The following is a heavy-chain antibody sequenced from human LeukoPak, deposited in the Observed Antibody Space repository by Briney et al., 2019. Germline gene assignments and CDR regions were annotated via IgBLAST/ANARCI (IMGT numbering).Heavy chain of an antibody. CDR1: GGTFSSYA. CDR3: ATNYYDSSGYYYLLDY. V-gene: IGHV1-69*13. J-gene: IGHJ4*02. CDR2: IIPIFGTA. D-gene: IGHD3-22*01. Sequence: ASVKVSCKASGGTFSSYAISWVRQAPGQGLEWMGGIIPIFGTANYAQKFQGRVTITADESTSTAYMELSSLRSEDTAVYYCATNYYDSSGYYYLLDYWGQGTLVTVSS.